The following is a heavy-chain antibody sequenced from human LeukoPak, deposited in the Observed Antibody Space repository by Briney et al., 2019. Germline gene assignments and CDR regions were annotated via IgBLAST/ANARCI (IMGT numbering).Heavy chain of an antibody. Sequence: ASVKVSCKASGGTFSSYAISWVRQAPGQGLEWMGWINPNSGGTNYAQKFQGRVTMTRDTSISTAYMELSRLRSDDTAVYYCARDGEWPQHSSGWYSDWFDPWGQGTLVTVSS. CDR1: GGTFSSYA. CDR2: INPNSGGT. CDR3: ARDGEWPQHSSGWYSDWFDP. J-gene: IGHJ5*02. D-gene: IGHD6-19*01. V-gene: IGHV1-2*02.